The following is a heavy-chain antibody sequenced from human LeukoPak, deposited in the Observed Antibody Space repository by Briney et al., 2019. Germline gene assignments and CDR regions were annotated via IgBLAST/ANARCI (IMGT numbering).Heavy chain of an antibody. CDR2: ISSSSSYI. Sequence: PGGSLRLSCAASGFTFSSYSMNWVRQAPGKGLEWVSSISSSSSYIYYADSVKVRFTISRDNDKNSLYLQMNSLRAEDTAVYYCARDRCSSTSCQNWFDPWGQGTLVTVSS. J-gene: IGHJ5*02. V-gene: IGHV3-21*01. D-gene: IGHD2-2*01. CDR1: GFTFSSYS. CDR3: ARDRCSSTSCQNWFDP.